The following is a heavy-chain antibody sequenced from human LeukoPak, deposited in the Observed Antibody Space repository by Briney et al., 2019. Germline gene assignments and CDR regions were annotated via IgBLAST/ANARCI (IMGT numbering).Heavy chain of an antibody. CDR3: AKGGSHFQD. CDR1: GFNFNSYS. J-gene: IGHJ1*01. CDR2: ISNDNNYI. D-gene: IGHD1-26*01. V-gene: IGHV3-21*06. Sequence: GGSLRLSCAASGFNFNSYSMNWVRQAPGKGLEWVSSISNDNNYIYYTDSVKGRFTISRDYAKSSLYLQMTSLRAEDTAVYYCAKGGSHFQDWGQGPLVTVSS.